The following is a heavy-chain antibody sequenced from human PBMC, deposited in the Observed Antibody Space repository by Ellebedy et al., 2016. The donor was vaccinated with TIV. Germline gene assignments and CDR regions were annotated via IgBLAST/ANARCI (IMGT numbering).Heavy chain of an antibody. J-gene: IGHJ4*02. V-gene: IGHV3-43*01. Sequence: GGSLRLSCAASGFTFDDYTMHWVRQAPGKGLEWVSLISWDGGSTYYADSVKGRFTISRDNSKNSLYLQMNSLRTEDTALYYCAKDITRVTTGPFDFDYWGQGTPVTVSS. CDR3: AKDITRVTTGPFDFDY. D-gene: IGHD4-17*01. CDR1: GFTFDDYT. CDR2: ISWDGGST.